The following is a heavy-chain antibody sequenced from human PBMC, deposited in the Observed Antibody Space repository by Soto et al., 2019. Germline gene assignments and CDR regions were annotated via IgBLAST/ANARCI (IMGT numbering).Heavy chain of an antibody. J-gene: IGHJ4*02. CDR2: ISGSGGST. CDR1: GFTFSSYA. V-gene: IGHV3-23*01. CDR3: ANVADFWSGSPGYYFDY. D-gene: IGHD3-3*01. Sequence: EVQLLESGGGLVQPGGSLRLSCAASGFTFSSYAMSWVRQAPGKGLEWVSAISGSGGSTYYADSVKGRFTISRDNSKNTLCLQMDSLRAKDTDVYYWANVADFWSGSPGYYFDYWGQGTLVTVSS.